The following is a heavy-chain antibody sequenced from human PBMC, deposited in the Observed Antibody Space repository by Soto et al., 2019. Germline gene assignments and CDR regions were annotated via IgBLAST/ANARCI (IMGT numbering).Heavy chain of an antibody. J-gene: IGHJ4*02. Sequence: SETLSLTCAVYGGSFSGYYWSWIRQPPGKGLEWIGEINHSGSTNYNPSLKSRVTISVDTSKNQFSLKLSSVTAADTAVYYCARWEHSWYYFDYWGQGTLVTVSS. D-gene: IGHD1-1*01. V-gene: IGHV4-34*01. CDR1: GGSFSGYY. CDR2: INHSGST. CDR3: ARWEHSWYYFDY.